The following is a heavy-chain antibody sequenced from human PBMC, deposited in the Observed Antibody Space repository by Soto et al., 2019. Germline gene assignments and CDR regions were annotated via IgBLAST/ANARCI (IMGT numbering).Heavy chain of an antibody. CDR2: IHYSGTT. CDR3: AAGEASSRNPAPYYLDF. V-gene: IGHV4-59*01. J-gene: IGHJ4*02. D-gene: IGHD6-13*01. CDR1: GGSMRNYF. Sequence: KASETLSLTCTVSGGSMRNYFWTWIRQPPGKGLEWIGYIHYSGTTSFFPSYTPSLRSRVTISEDTSKNQFSLKLLSVTTADTAVYSCAAGEASSRNPAPYYLDFWGQGTLVTVSS.